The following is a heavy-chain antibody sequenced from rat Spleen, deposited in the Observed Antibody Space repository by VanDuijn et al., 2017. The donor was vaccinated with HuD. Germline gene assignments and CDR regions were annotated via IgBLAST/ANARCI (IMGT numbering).Heavy chain of an antibody. CDR1: GFTFSDYN. J-gene: IGHJ3*01. V-gene: IGHV5-7*01. D-gene: IGHD1-12*02. CDR2: IIYDGSST. CDR3: TRVWMVPDY. Sequence: EVQLVESDGGLVQPGRSLKLSCAASGFTFSDYNMAWVRQAPKKGLEWVATIIYDGSSTYYRDSVKGRFTVSRDNAQNTLYLQMNSLRSEDTATYYCTRVWMVPDYWGQGTLVTVSS.